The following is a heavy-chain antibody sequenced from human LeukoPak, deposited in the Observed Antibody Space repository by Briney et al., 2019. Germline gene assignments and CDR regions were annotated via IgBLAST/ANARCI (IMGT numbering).Heavy chain of an antibody. Sequence: GGSLRLSCAASGFTLSSYGMHWVRQAPGKGLEWVAVISYDGSNKYYADSVKGRFTISRDNSKNTLYLQTNSLRAEDTAVYYCARAPGVSDAFDIWGQGTMVTVSS. D-gene: IGHD2-8*01. CDR1: GFTLSSYG. J-gene: IGHJ3*02. CDR2: ISYDGSNK. CDR3: ARAPGVSDAFDI. V-gene: IGHV3-30*03.